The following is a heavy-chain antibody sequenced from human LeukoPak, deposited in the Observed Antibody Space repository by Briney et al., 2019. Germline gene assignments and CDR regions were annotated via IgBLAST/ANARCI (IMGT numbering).Heavy chain of an antibody. Sequence: SETLSLTYTVSGGSISSYYWSWIRQPPGKGLEWIGYVDYRGNTNYNPSLKSRVTISIDTSKSLFSLKLNSVTAADTAVYYCARVEVGAANRQWYGMDVWGQGTTVTVSS. D-gene: IGHD2-15*01. J-gene: IGHJ6*02. CDR1: GGSISSYY. V-gene: IGHV4-59*01. CDR3: ARVEVGAANRQWYGMDV. CDR2: VDYRGNT.